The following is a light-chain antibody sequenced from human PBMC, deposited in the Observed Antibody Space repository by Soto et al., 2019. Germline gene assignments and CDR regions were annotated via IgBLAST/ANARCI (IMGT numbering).Light chain of an antibody. V-gene: IGLV2-14*01. CDR1: SNDIGEYNY. J-gene: IGLJ1*01. CDR3: SSYTNSRTLV. CDR2: EVS. Sequence: QSALTQPASVSGSPGQSDTSSCAGSSNDIGEYNYVSWYQQHPGEAPKVVIYEVSSRPSGSSNRFSGSKSGNTASLTISGLQADDEADYYCSSYTNSRTLVFGTGTKSPS.